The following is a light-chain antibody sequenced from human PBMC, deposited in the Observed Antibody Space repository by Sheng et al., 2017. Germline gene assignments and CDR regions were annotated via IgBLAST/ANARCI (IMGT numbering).Light chain of an antibody. CDR3: QQYENLPYT. J-gene: IGKJ2*01. V-gene: IGKV1-33*01. CDR1: QDISDY. CDR2: DAS. Sequence: DIQMTQSPSSLSASVGDRVTITCQASQDISDYLNWYQQKPGKAPKLLIYDASNLQQGSHQGSVEVDLGQTLVSPSSSLQTEDIATYYCQQYENLPYTFGQGTKLEI.